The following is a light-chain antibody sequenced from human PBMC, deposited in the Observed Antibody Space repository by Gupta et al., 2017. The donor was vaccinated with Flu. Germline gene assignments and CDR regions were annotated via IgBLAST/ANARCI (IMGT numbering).Light chain of an antibody. V-gene: IGKV1-33*01. Sequence: DIQMTQSPSSLSASVGDRVTITCQASQDITNYLNWYQQKPGKAPKLLIYDASNLETGVPSSFSGSGSGTDFTLNISSLQPEDIATYYCQQYDNLPYSFGQGTKLEIK. CDR3: QQYDNLPYS. CDR2: DAS. CDR1: QDITNY. J-gene: IGKJ2*03.